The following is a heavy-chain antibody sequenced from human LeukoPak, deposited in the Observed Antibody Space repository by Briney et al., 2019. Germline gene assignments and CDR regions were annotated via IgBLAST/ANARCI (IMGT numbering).Heavy chain of an antibody. CDR2: INSEESDK. J-gene: IGHJ3*02. CDR1: GFTLSSYW. D-gene: IGHD3-10*01. V-gene: IGHV3-74*01. Sequence: PGGSLRLSCAASGFTLSSYWINWVRQAPGKGLVWVARINSEESDKSYADSVRGRFTISRDNAKNTLYLQMNSLRVEDTAVYYCVVMGGITVVRGVISEEDAFDMWGQGTMVTVSS. CDR3: VVMGGITVVRGVISEEDAFDM.